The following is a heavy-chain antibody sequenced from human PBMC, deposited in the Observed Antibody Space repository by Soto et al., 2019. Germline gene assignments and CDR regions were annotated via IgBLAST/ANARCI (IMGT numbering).Heavy chain of an antibody. J-gene: IGHJ6*02. D-gene: IGHD3-16*02. CDR1: EFTFNNYW. V-gene: IGHV3-74*01. CDR2: INTDGSTT. Sequence: EVQLVESGGGLVQPGGSLRLSCAASEFTFNNYWMHWVRQVPGKGLEWVSRINTDGSTTNYADSVMGRFTISRDNADNTVYLQMNSLRAEDTAVYYCASGIYLKYGLEVWGQGATVTVSS. CDR3: ASGIYLKYGLEV.